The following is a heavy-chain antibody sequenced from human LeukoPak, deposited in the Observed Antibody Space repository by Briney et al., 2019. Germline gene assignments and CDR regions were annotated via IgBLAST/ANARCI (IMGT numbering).Heavy chain of an antibody. Sequence: SETLSLTCTVSGGSISSYYWSWIRQPPGKGLEWIWYIYYSGSTNYNPSLKSRVTISVDTSKNQFSLKLSSVTAADTAVYYCARSIVVVPAAMQGYYYYYMDVWGKGTTVTVSS. CDR3: ARSIVVVPAAMQGYYYYYMDV. CDR2: IYYSGST. J-gene: IGHJ6*03. V-gene: IGHV4-59*08. CDR1: GGSISSYY. D-gene: IGHD2-2*01.